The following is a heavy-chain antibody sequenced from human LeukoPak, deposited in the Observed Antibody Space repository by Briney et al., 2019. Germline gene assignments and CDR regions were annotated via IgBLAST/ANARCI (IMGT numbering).Heavy chain of an antibody. Sequence: ASVTVSCKASGYTFNTYGISWVRQAPGQGLEWRGWISTYNGDTSYVQNLQGRVTMTTGTSTSTAYMALMSLRSDDTAVYYCLRDAQRPRLTPDYWGQGTLVTVSS. J-gene: IGHJ4*02. CDR2: ISTYNGDT. V-gene: IGHV1-18*01. CDR3: LRDAQRPRLTPDY. CDR1: GYTFNTYG. D-gene: IGHD6-25*01.